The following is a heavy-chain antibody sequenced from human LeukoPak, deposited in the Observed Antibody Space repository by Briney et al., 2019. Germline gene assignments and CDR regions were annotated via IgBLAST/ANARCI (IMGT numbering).Heavy chain of an antibody. Sequence: ASVKVSCKASGYTFTSYAMHWVRQAPGQRLEWTGWINAGNGNTKYSQKFQGRATITRDTSASTAYMELSSLRSEDTAVYYCARGGVPGYYYDSSGYYYHYFDYWGQGILVTVSS. V-gene: IGHV1-3*01. CDR3: ARGGVPGYYYDSSGYYYHYFDY. CDR1: GYTFTSYA. J-gene: IGHJ4*02. CDR2: INAGNGNT. D-gene: IGHD3-22*01.